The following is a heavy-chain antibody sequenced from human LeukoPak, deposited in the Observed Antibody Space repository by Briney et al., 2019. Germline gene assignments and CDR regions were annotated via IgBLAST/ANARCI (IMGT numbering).Heavy chain of an antibody. CDR3: ARVACSSTSCYFDY. V-gene: IGHV1-2*02. D-gene: IGHD2-2*01. J-gene: IGHJ4*02. CDR2: INPNSGGT. CDR1: GYTFTGYY. Sequence: PGASVKVSCKASGYTFTGYYMHWVRQAPGQGLEWMRWINPNSGGTNYAQKFQGRVTMTRDTSISTAYMELSRLRSDDTAVYYCARVACSSTSCYFDYWGQGTLVTVSS.